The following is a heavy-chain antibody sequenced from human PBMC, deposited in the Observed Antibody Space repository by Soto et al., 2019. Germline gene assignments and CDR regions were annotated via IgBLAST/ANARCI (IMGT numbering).Heavy chain of an antibody. V-gene: IGHV4-39*01. D-gene: IGHD1-26*01. Sequence: SSETLTLTCTVSGDSIRSSTYQWVCIGQPAGRDLEWIGSAYYSESTYYNPSLKSRVTIPVDTSKNQFSLKVNSVTAYLHLLNLKASDTAIYYCTKGATSPFDSWGQGTRVTVSS. CDR1: GDSIRSSTYQ. J-gene: IGHJ4*02. CDR3: ASDTAIYYCTKGATSPFDS. CDR2: AYYSEST.